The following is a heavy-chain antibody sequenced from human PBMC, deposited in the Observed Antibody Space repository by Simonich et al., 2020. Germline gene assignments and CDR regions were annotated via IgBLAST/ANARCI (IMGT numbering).Heavy chain of an antibody. CDR2: INPNRGGT. V-gene: IGHV1-2*02. CDR1: GYTFTGYY. CDR3: ARGPRWTGDDAFDI. D-gene: IGHD7-27*01. J-gene: IGHJ3*02. Sequence: QVQLVQSGAEVKKPGASVKVSCKASGYTFTGYYMHWVRQAPGQGLEWRGWINPNRGGTNYERKLKGRDTMTRDTSISTAYMERSRLRSDDTAVYYCARGPRWTGDDAFDIWGQGTMVTVSS.